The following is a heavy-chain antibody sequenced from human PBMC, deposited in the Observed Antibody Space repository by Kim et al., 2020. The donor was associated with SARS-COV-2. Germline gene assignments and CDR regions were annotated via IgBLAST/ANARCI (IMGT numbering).Heavy chain of an antibody. J-gene: IGHJ4*02. Sequence: KDYSTALKTRLTISKDTSKNQVVRTMTNMDPVDTATYYCARMPASIVAADYWGQGTLVTVSS. V-gene: IGHV2-70*01. CDR2: K. D-gene: IGHD6-13*01. CDR3: ARMPASIVAADY.